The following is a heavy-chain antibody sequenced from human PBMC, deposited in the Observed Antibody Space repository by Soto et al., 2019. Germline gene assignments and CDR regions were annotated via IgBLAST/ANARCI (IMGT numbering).Heavy chain of an antibody. CDR1: GGTFSSYA. D-gene: IGHD6-6*01. V-gene: IGHV1-69*13. J-gene: IGHJ5*02. Sequence: ASVKVSCKASGGTFSSYAISWVRQAPGQGLEWMGGIIPIFGTANYAQKFQGRVTITADESTSTAYMELSSLRSEDTAVYYCASETKAARPVDWFDPWGQGTLVTVSS. CDR3: ASETKAARPVDWFDP. CDR2: IIPIFGTA.